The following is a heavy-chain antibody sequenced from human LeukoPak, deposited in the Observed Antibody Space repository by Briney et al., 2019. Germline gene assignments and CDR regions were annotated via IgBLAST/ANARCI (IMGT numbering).Heavy chain of an antibody. CDR3: ARTQGGNNDH. J-gene: IGHJ4*02. CDR1: GDSVSSKSAA. D-gene: IGHD3-16*01. Sequence: SQTLSLTCAISGDSVSSKSAAWNWIRQSPSRGLGWLGRTYYRTKWNNDYAVSVKSRITINPDTSKNQFSLQLNSETPEDTAVYYCARTQGGNNDHWGQGTLVTVSS. V-gene: IGHV6-1*01. CDR2: TYYRTKWNN.